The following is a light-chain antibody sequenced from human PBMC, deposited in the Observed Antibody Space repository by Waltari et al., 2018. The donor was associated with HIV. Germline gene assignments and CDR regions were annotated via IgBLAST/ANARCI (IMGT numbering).Light chain of an antibody. CDR3: QVWHSNSDHVV. V-gene: IGLV3-21*02. CDR2: DDS. CDR1: NLGRQS. Sequence: SYVLTQPPSVSVAPGQTARIPCEGNNLGRQSVNWYQQRPGQAPALVVHDDSDRPSGSPERFSGSNSGNTATLTISRVEAGDEADYYCQVWHSNSDHVVFGGGTKLTVL. J-gene: IGLJ2*01.